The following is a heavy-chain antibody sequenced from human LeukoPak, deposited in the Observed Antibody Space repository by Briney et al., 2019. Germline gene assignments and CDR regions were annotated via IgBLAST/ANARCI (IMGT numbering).Heavy chain of an antibody. CDR2: IYHSGST. CDR3: ATGGVMVYAVDN. D-gene: IGHD2-8*01. CDR1: GYSISSGYY. V-gene: IGHV4-38-2*01. Sequence: PSETLSLTCAVSGYSISSGYYWGWIRQPPGKGLEWIGSIYHSGSTYYNPSLKSRVTISVDTSKNQFSLKLSSVTAADTAVYYCATGGVMVYAVDNWGQGTLVTVSS. J-gene: IGHJ4*02.